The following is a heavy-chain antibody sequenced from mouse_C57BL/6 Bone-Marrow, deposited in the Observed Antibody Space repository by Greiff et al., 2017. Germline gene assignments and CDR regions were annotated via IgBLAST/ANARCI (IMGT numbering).Heavy chain of an antibody. Sequence: QVQLQQPGAELVMPGASVKLSCKASGYTFTSYWMHWVKQRPGQGLEWIGEIDPSDSYTNYNQKFKGKSTLTVDKSSSTAYMQLSSLTSEDSAVYYCARTGNVMDYWGQGTSVTGSS. CDR3: ARTGNVMDY. J-gene: IGHJ4*01. V-gene: IGHV1-69*01. CDR1: GYTFTSYW. CDR2: IDPSDSYT.